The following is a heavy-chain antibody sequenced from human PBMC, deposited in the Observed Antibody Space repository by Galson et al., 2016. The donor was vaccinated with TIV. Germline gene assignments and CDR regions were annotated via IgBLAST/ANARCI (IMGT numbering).Heavy chain of an antibody. V-gene: IGHV1-69*13. CDR2: ITPLFGTT. J-gene: IGHJ6*02. Sequence: SVKVSCKAPGGTFSSFVFNWVRQAPGQGLEWMGGITPLFGTTNYAQKFQGRVTITADESTSTAYMELSSLRSEDTAVYYCAKDRNTAFDTYSYYYGMDVWGQGTTVTVSS. D-gene: IGHD5-18*01. CDR1: GGTFSSFV. CDR3: AKDRNTAFDTYSYYYGMDV.